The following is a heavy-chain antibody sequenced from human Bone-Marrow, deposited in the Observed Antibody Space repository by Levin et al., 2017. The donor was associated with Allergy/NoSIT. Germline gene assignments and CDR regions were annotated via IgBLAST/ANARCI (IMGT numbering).Heavy chain of an antibody. CDR3: ARDLAYLFDY. CDR2: INRDGSST. J-gene: IGHJ4*02. D-gene: IGHD2/OR15-2a*01. CDR1: GFTFRTSW. V-gene: IGHV3-74*01. Sequence: GGSLRLSCVASGFTFRTSWMHWVRQVPGKGPEWVSYINRDGSSTSYADSVKDRFTISRDNAKNTLYLQMNNLRAEDSAVYYCARDLAYLFDYWGQGALVTVSS.